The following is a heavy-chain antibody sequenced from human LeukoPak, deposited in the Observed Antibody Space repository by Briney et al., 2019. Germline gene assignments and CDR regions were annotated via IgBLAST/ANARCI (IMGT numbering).Heavy chain of an antibody. V-gene: IGHV3-23*01. CDR2: ISGSGDGT. CDR3: AKAHSSSCCWWGGDC. D-gene: IGHD6-6*01. J-gene: IGHJ4*02. CDR1: GFTFSSYA. Sequence: PGGSLRLSCAASGFTFSSYAMSWVRQAPGKGLEWVSAISGSGDGTYYADSVKGRFTISRDNSKNTLYLQRNSLRAEDTAVYYCAKAHSSSCCWWGGDCWGQGALVTVSS.